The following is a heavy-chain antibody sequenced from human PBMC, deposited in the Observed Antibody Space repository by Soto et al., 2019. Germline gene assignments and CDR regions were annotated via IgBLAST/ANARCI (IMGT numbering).Heavy chain of an antibody. J-gene: IGHJ4*02. Sequence: GASVKVSCKASGGTFSSYAISWVRQAPGQGLEWMGGIIPIFGTANYAQKFQGRVTITADESTSTAYVGLSSLRSEDTAVYYCARVPNYYDSSGPNWGQGTLVTVSS. V-gene: IGHV1-69*13. CDR2: IIPIFGTA. CDR3: ARVPNYYDSSGPN. CDR1: GGTFSSYA. D-gene: IGHD3-22*01.